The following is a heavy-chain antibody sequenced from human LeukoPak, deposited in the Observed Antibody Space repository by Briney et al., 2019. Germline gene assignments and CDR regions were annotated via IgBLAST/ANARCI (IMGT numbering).Heavy chain of an antibody. Sequence: GGSLRLSCAASGFTVSSNYMSWVRQAPGKGLEWVSVIYSGGSTYYADSVKGRFTISRDNSKNTLYLQMNSLRAEDTAVYFCSKVVLAHYFGSGTYPDYWGQGTQVTVSS. J-gene: IGHJ4*02. D-gene: IGHD3-10*01. CDR1: GFTVSSNY. V-gene: IGHV3-66*01. CDR2: IYSGGST. CDR3: SKVVLAHYFGSGTYPDY.